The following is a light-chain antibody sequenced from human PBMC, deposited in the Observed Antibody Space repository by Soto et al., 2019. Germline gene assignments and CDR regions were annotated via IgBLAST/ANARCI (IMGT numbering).Light chain of an antibody. CDR1: SSDVGGYNY. CDR3: SSYTTSNTRQIV. J-gene: IGLJ1*01. Sequence: QSVLTQPPSVSGSPGQSITISCTGTSSDVGGYNYVSWYQHHPGKAPKLMIFDVSNRPSGVSNRFSGSKSGNTASLTISGLQPEDEADYYRSSYTTSNTRQIVFGTGTRAPS. CDR2: DVS. V-gene: IGLV2-14*03.